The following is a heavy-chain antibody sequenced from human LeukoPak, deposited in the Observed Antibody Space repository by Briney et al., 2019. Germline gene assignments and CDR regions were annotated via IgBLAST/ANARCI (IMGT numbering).Heavy chain of an antibody. CDR1: GYTFTGYY. CDR2: INPNSGGT. D-gene: IGHD5-18*01. Sequence: VKVSCKASGYTFTGYYMHWVRQAPGQGLEWMGWINPNSGGTNYAQKLQGRVTMTRDTSISTAYMELSRLRSDDTAVYYCARTYVDTAMDRSPFDYWGQGTLVTVSS. J-gene: IGHJ4*02. V-gene: IGHV1-2*02. CDR3: ARTYVDTAMDRSPFDY.